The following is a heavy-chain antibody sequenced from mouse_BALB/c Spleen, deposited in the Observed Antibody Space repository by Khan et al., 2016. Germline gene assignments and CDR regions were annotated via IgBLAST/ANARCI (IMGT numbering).Heavy chain of an antibody. CDR3: ASPYDYGDFDV. CDR2: INPSTGYT. V-gene: IGHV1-7*01. D-gene: IGHD2-4*01. CDR1: GYTFTSYW. J-gene: IGHJ1*01. Sequence: QVRLQQSGAELAKPGASVKMSCKASGYTFTSYWMHWVKQRPGQGLEWIGYINPSTGYTEYNQKFKDKATLTADKSSSTAYMQLNSLTSEDSAVYYCASPYDYGDFDVWCAGTTVTVSS.